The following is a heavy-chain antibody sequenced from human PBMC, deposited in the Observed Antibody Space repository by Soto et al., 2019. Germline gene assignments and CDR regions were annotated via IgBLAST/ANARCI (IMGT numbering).Heavy chain of an antibody. CDR1: GFSISSNNW. D-gene: IGHD6-13*01. V-gene: IGHV4-4*02. J-gene: IGHJ4*02. Sequence: SETLSLTCAFSGFSISSNNWWSWVRQPPGKGLEWIGEIYHSGSTNYNPSLKSRVTISVDKSRNQFSLKLSSVTAADTAVYYCASSAIAAAFDYWGQGTLVTVSS. CDR2: IYHSGST. CDR3: ASSAIAAAFDY.